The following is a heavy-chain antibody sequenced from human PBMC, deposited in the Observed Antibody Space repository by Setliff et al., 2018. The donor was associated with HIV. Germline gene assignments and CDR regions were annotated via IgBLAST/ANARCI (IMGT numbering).Heavy chain of an antibody. CDR3: ASVLGADAVLDY. J-gene: IGHJ4*02. D-gene: IGHD1-26*01. CDR1: GFTFSSYG. Sequence: QAGGSLRLSCAASGFTFSSYGMNWVRQVPGKGLEWVSYISDSSSTIYYADSVRGRFTVSRDNAKNSLYLQMNSLRAEDTAVYYCASVLGADAVLDYWGQGTLVTVSS. CDR2: ISDSSSTI. V-gene: IGHV3-48*01.